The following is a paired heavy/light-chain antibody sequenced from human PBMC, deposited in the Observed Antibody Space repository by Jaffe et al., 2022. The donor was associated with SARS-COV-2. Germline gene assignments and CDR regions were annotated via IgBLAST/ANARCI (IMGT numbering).Light chain of an antibody. CDR1: QSISSY. J-gene: IGKJ1*01. V-gene: IGKV1-39*01. CDR3: QQSYSTPPWA. CDR2: AAS. Sequence: DIQMTQSPSSLSASVGDRVTITCRASQSISSYLNWYQQKPGKAPKLLIYAASSLQSGVPSRFSGSGSGTDFTLTISSLQPEDFATYYCQQSYSTPPWAFGQGTKVEIK.
Heavy chain of an antibody. D-gene: IGHD6-19*01. CDR3: ARVGSGWYGQVTQEDYYYGMDV. J-gene: IGHJ6*02. CDR1: GFTFSSYS. Sequence: EVQLVESGGGLVKPGGSLRLSCAASGFTFSSYSMNWVRQAPGKGLEWVSSISSSSSYIYYADSVKGRFTISRDNAKNSLYLQMNSLRAEDTAVYYCARVGSGWYGQVTQEDYYYGMDVWGQGTTVTVSS. V-gene: IGHV3-21*01. CDR2: ISSSSSYI.